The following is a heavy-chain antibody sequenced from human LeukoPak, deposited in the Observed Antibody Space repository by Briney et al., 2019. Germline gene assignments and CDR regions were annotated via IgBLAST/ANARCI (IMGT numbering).Heavy chain of an antibody. CDR1: GYTFTNYY. V-gene: IGHV1-2*02. CDR2: INPNSGGT. Sequence: ASVKVSCKASGYTFTNYYMHWVRQAPGQGLEWMGWINPNSGGTNYAQKFQGRVTMTRDTSISTAYMEPNRLRSDDTAVYYCARDRDGITIFGVVRPPAFDIWGQGTMVTVSS. D-gene: IGHD3-3*01. J-gene: IGHJ3*02. CDR3: ARDRDGITIFGVVRPPAFDI.